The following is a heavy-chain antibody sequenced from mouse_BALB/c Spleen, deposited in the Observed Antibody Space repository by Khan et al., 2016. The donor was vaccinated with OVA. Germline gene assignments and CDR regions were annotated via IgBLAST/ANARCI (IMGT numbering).Heavy chain of an antibody. D-gene: IGHD1-2*01. Sequence: EVQLQESGAEFVKPGASVRLSCTVSGFNIKNTYIQWVKQRPEQGLEWIGRIDPANGNTKYDPKFQDKATITADTSSNTAYLHLSSLTSEDTAVYYCASSLLLYAMDYWGQGTSVTVSS. CDR1: GFNIKNTY. V-gene: IGHV14-3*02. CDR3: ASSLLLYAMDY. CDR2: IDPANGNT. J-gene: IGHJ4*01.